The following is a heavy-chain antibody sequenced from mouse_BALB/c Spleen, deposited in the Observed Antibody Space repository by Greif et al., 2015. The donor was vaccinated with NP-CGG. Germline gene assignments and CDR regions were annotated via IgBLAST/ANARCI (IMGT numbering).Heavy chain of an antibody. J-gene: IGHJ2*01. Sequence: VQLQQSGAELVKPGASVKLSCTASGFNIKDTYMHWVKQRPEQGLEWIGRIDPANGNTKYDPKFQGKATITADTSSNTAYLQLSSLTSEDTAVYYCALVQQRGRGFDYWGQGTTLTVSS. CDR1: GFNIKDTY. D-gene: IGHD1-1*02. V-gene: IGHV14-3*02. CDR3: ALVQQRGRGFDY. CDR2: IDPANGNT.